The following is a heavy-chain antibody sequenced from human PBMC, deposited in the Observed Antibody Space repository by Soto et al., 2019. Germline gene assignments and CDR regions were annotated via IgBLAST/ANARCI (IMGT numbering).Heavy chain of an antibody. V-gene: IGHV3-23*01. Sequence: EVRLLESGGSLVQPGGSLRLSCAASGFTFSSYAMNWVRQAPGKGLEWVSVISGSGGSTYYADAVKGRFTISRDNSKNTLYLQMNSLRAEDTAVYYCAKRTVGWYFDLWGRGTLVTVS. CDR3: AKRTVGWYFDL. D-gene: IGHD1-26*01. J-gene: IGHJ2*01. CDR1: GFTFSSYA. CDR2: ISGSGGST.